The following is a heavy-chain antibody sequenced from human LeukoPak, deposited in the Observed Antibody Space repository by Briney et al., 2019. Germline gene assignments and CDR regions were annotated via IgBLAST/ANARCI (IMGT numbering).Heavy chain of an antibody. V-gene: IGHV3-48*02. D-gene: IGHD5-18*01. CDR3: ARGHNYGYNY. CDR2: ISTSSSTI. CDR1: GFTFSSYG. J-gene: IGHJ4*02. Sequence: PGGSLRLSCAASGFTFSSYGMHWVRQAPGKGLEWVSYISTSSSTINYADSVKGRFTISRDNAKNSLYLQISSLRDEDTAVYYCARGHNYGYNYWGQGTLVTVSS.